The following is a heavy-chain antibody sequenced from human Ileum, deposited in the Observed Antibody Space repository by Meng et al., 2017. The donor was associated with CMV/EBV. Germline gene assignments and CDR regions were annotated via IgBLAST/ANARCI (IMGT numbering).Heavy chain of an antibody. CDR1: GYTLSTCH. CDR3: ARVLVAGRAEYHY. V-gene: IGHV1-46*01. J-gene: IGHJ4*02. CDR2: INPTDGGT. Sequence: CKASGYTLSTCHMHWLRQAPGEGLEWMGVINPTDGGTGCAQQFQGRVTMTTDTSTNTVYLELSSLTSDDTAVYCCARVLVAGRAEYHYWGQGTLVTVSS. D-gene: IGHD6-19*01.